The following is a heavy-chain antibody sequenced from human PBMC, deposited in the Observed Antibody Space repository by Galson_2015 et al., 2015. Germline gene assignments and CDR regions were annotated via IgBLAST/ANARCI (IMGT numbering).Heavy chain of an antibody. Sequence: SLRLSCAASGFTFSSYRMNWVRQAPGKGLEWVSYISSSSSTIYYADSVKGRFTISRDNAKNSLYLQMNSLRDEDTAVYYCARDPGNWGSPLNYFDYWGQGTLVTVSS. CDR1: GFTFSSYR. CDR3: ARDPGNWGSPLNYFDY. J-gene: IGHJ4*02. D-gene: IGHD7-27*01. CDR2: ISSSSSTI. V-gene: IGHV3-48*02.